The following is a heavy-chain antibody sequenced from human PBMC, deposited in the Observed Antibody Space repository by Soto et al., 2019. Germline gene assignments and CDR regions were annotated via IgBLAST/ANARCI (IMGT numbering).Heavy chain of an antibody. CDR1: GGSISIGGYY. V-gene: IGHV4-31*02. CDR2: IYYSGST. Sequence: PAETLSLTCTVSGGSISIGGYYWSWIRQHPGKGMEWIGYIYYSGSTYYNPSLKSRVTISVDTSKNQFSLKLSSVTAADTAVYYCARARQYDLPGVGQRSYYFDYWGKGNLVT. J-gene: IGHJ4*02. CDR3: ARARQYDLPGVGQRSYYFDY. D-gene: IGHD3-3*01.